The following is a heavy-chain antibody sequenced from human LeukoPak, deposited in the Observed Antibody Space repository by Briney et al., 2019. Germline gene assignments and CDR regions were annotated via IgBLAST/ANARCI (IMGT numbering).Heavy chain of an antibody. D-gene: IGHD2-2*01. J-gene: IGHJ2*01. CDR3: VVILVPGGVWHFDL. CDR2: IYSGGGTTK. CDR1: GLTFRNYG. Sequence: GGSLRLSCVASGLTFRNYGFHWVRQAPGKGLEWVAIIYSGGGTTKYYAESVKDRFAITRDDSRDTLYLQMNSLRAEDTAVYYCVVILVPGGVWHFDLWGRGTLVTVSS. V-gene: IGHV3-33*03.